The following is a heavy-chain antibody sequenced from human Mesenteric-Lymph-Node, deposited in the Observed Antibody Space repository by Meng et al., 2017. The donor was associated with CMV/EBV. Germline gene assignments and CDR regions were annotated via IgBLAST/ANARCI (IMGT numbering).Heavy chain of an antibody. J-gene: IGHJ4*02. V-gene: IGHV1-69*02. Sequence: SYSVSWVGQAPGQRPEWMGTILPMFDISNYAHNLQDRVTISADESTTTAYMELSSLRSEDTAVYYCASRFYDYGSGRTYNALGSFDYWGQGTLVTVSS. CDR2: ILPMFDIS. D-gene: IGHD3-10*01. CDR1: SYS. CDR3: ASRFYDYGSGRTYNALGSFDY.